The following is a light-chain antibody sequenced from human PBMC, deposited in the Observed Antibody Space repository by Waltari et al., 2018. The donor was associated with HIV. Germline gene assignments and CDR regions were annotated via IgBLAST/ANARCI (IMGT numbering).Light chain of an antibody. V-gene: IGLV1-44*01. J-gene: IGLJ1*01. CDR1: TSNIGGNT. CDR3: AAWDDSLKGGA. Sequence: QSVLAQPPSASGTPGQRVTISCSGSTSNIGGNTVSWYQQLPGTAPKLRIYGNNERPSGVPDRLSGSTSGTSASLVISGLQSEDEADYYCAAWDDSLKGGAFGTGTKVTVL. CDR2: GNN.